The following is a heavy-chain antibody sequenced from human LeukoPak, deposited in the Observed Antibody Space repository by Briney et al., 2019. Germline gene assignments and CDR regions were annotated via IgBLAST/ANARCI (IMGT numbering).Heavy chain of an antibody. J-gene: IGHJ4*02. Sequence: GGSLRLSCATSGFTFSGSAIHWVRQASGKGLEWVGRIRSKANSYATTDAASVKGRFTISRDDSKNTAYLQMNSLKTEDTAVYYCTRPSYDSSVSGVVYWGQGTLVTVSS. V-gene: IGHV3-73*01. CDR2: IRSKANSYAT. D-gene: IGHD3-22*01. CDR1: GFTFSGSA. CDR3: TRPSYDSSVSGVVY.